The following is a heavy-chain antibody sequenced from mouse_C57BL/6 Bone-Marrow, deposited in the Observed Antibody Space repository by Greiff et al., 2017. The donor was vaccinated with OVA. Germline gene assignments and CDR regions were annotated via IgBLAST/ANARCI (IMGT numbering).Heavy chain of an antibody. CDR1: GYTFTSYW. CDR2: IDPSDSYT. CDR3: ARDGNYYGSGEGFDY. Sequence: QVQLQQPGAELVRPGTSVKLSCKASGYTFTSYWMHWVKQRPGQGLEWIGVIDPSDSYTTYNQKFKGTATLTVDTSSSTAYMQLSSLTSEDSAVYYCARDGNYYGSGEGFDYWGQGTTLTVSS. D-gene: IGHD1-1*01. V-gene: IGHV1-59*01. J-gene: IGHJ2*01.